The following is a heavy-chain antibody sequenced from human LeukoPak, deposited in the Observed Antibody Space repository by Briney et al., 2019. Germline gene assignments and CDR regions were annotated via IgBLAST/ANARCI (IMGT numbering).Heavy chain of an antibody. CDR2: INHSGST. CDR1: GGSFSGYY. D-gene: IGHD5-18*01. CDR3: ARLSKFYGYNDY. V-gene: IGHV4-34*01. J-gene: IGHJ4*02. Sequence: SETLSFTCAVYGGSFSGYYWSWIRQPPGKGLEWIGEINHSGSTNYNPSLKSRVTISVDTSKNQFSLKLSSVTAADTAVYYCARLSKFYGYNDYWGQGTLVTVSS.